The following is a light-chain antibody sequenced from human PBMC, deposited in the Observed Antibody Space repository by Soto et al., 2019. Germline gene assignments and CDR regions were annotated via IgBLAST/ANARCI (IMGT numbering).Light chain of an antibody. V-gene: IGKV3-20*01. Sequence: EIVLMQSPGTLSLSPGERATLSCRASQSVSSSYLAWYQQKPGQAPRLLIYGASSRATGIPDRFSGSGSGTDFTLTISRLEPEDFAVYYCQQYGSSHTFGQGTKVDIK. CDR2: GAS. CDR1: QSVSSSY. J-gene: IGKJ1*01. CDR3: QQYGSSHT.